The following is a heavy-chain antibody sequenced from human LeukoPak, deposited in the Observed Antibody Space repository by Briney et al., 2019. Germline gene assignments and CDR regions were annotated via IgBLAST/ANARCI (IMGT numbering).Heavy chain of an antibody. CDR1: GFTVSNDY. D-gene: IGHD3-10*01. J-gene: IGHJ4*02. V-gene: IGHV3-53*01. CDR3: AEGSETFAY. Sequence: PGGSLRLSCAVSGFTVSNDYMSWVRQAPGKGLEWVSVLYSDGRTYYADSVKGRFTISRDNAKNSLYLQMNSLRAGDTAVYYCAEGSETFAYWGQGTLVTVSS. CDR2: LYSDGRT.